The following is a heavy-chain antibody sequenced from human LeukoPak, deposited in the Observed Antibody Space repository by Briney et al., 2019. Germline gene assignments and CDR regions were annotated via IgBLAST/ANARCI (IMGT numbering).Heavy chain of an antibody. CDR3: AKDRVSSETDFDC. CDR2: IRNDGRNT. D-gene: IGHD3-22*01. J-gene: IGHJ4*02. V-gene: IGHV3-30*02. Sequence: GGSLRLSCAASGFTFSSYAMHWVRQAPGKGLEWVAFIRNDGRNTYYADSVKGRFAISRDNSKNTLYPQMNSLRAEDTAVYYCAKDRVSSETDFDCWGKGTLVTVSS. CDR1: GFTFSSYA.